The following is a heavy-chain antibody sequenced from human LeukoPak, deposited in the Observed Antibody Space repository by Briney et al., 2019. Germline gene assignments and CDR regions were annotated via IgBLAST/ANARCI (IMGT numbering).Heavy chain of an antibody. V-gene: IGHV3-23*01. CDR1: GFTFKNYA. Sequence: GGSLRLXCAASGFTFKNYAMNWVRRTPGKGLEWVSSISENGANPHYADSVKGRFTIFRDDSHNTLYLQMNSLKAEDTAVYFCAKRYVDCWGQGTLVTVSS. CDR3: AKRYVDC. CDR2: ISENGANP. J-gene: IGHJ4*02.